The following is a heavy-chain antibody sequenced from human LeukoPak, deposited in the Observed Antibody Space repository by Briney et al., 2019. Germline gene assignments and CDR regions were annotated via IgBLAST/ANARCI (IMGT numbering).Heavy chain of an antibody. J-gene: IGHJ4*02. V-gene: IGHV5-10-1*01. CDR3: ASTYSSSHGYFDY. D-gene: IGHD6-6*01. CDR2: IDPSDSYT. Sequence: PGESLKISCKGSGYSFTSYWIGWVRQMPGKGLEWMGRIDPSDSYTNYSPSFQGHVTISADKSISTAYLQWSSLKASDTAMYYCASTYSSSHGYFDYWGQGTLVTVSS. CDR1: GYSFTSYW.